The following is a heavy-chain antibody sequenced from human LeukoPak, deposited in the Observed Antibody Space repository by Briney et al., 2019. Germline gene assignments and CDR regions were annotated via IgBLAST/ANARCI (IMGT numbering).Heavy chain of an antibody. CDR3: ASFGSGYCSSTSCYQGAAEYFQH. D-gene: IGHD2-2*01. CDR2: ISAYNGNT. V-gene: IGHV1-18*01. Sequence: EASVKVSCKASGYTFTSYGISWVRQAPGQGLEWMGWISAYNGNTNYAQKFQGRVTITTDESTSTAYMELSSLRSEDTAVYYCASFGSGYCSSTSCYQGAAEYFQHWGQGTLVTVSS. CDR1: GYTFTSYG. J-gene: IGHJ1*01.